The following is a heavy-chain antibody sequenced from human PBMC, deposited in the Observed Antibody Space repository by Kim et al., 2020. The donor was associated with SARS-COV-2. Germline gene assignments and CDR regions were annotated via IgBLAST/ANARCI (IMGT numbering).Heavy chain of an antibody. Sequence: ASVKVSCKASGYTFTSYAMHWVRQAPGQRLEWMGWINAGNGNTKYSQKFQGRVTITRDTSASTAYMELSSLRSEDTAVYYCARGRTGTYYYYYGMDVWGQGTTVTVSS. CDR1: GYTFTSYA. CDR3: ARGRTGTYYYYYGMDV. CDR2: INAGNGNT. D-gene: IGHD1-1*01. V-gene: IGHV1-3*01. J-gene: IGHJ6*02.